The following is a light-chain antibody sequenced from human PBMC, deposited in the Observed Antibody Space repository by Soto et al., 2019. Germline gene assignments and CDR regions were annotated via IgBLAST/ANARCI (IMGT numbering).Light chain of an antibody. CDR1: SSDVGGYNY. V-gene: IGLV2-14*01. CDR2: EVS. CDR3: SSYTSSSTRV. J-gene: IGLJ1*01. Sequence: QSVLTQPASVSGSPGQSITISCTGTSSDVGGYNYVSWYQQHPGKAPKLMIYEVSNRLSGISNRFSGSKSGNTASLTISGLQAEDEADCYCSSYTSSSTRVFGTGTKVTVL.